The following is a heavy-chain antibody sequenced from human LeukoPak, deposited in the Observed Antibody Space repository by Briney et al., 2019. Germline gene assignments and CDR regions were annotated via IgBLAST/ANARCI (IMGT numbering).Heavy chain of an antibody. D-gene: IGHD3-22*01. CDR2: IHYTGDT. CDR3: ARFYYDDSGHLHGFDL. V-gene: IGHV4-39*01. CDR1: GGFISSTSYY. J-gene: IGHJ3*01. Sequence: SETLSLTCIVSGGFISSTSYYWGWIRQPPGKGPEWIGTIHYTGDTYYSPSLKSRVTISQDTPKNEFSLKLSSVTAADTAAYYCARFYYDDSGHLHGFDLWGQGTMVIVSS.